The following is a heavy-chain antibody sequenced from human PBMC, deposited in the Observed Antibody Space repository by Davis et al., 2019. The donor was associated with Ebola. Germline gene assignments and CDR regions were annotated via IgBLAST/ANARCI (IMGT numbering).Heavy chain of an antibody. Sequence: GSLRLSCTVSGASISTYYWSWIRQSPGKGLEWIGYIYYTGSTNYNPSLKSRVTISVDTSKNQFSLKLSSVTAADTAIYYCARDRYSTVTTFYGMDVWGQGTTVTVS. D-gene: IGHD4-11*01. CDR3: ARDRYSTVTTFYGMDV. CDR1: GASISTYY. J-gene: IGHJ6*02. V-gene: IGHV4-59*01. CDR2: IYYTGST.